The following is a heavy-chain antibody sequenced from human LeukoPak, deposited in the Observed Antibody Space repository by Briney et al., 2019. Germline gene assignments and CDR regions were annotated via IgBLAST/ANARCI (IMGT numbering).Heavy chain of an antibody. V-gene: IGHV1-2*02. J-gene: IGHJ4*02. CDR1: GYTFRSYG. CDR3: ARDPYYDFWSGQTDY. Sequence: ASVKVSCKASGYTFRSYGISWVRQAPGQGLEWMGWISPYSGSTNYPQKFQGRVTMTRDTSISTAYMELSRLRSDDTAVYYCARDPYYDFWSGQTDYWGQGTLVTVSS. D-gene: IGHD3-3*01. CDR2: ISPYSGST.